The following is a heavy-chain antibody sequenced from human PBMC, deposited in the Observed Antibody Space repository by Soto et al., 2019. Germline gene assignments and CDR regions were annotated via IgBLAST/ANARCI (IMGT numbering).Heavy chain of an antibody. CDR1: VYTFTSYY. J-gene: IGHJ4*02. V-gene: IGHV1-46*01. CDR3: ARDISPRPLEFPY. Sequence: QVQLVQSGAEVKKPGASVKVSCKASVYTFTSYYMHCVRQATGQGLEWMGIINPRSGRKSYAQKFPSRVTMTTYTSTSTVYMELSSLSSEDPAVYYSARDISPRPLEFPYWVQGALVTVSS. CDR2: INPRSGRK.